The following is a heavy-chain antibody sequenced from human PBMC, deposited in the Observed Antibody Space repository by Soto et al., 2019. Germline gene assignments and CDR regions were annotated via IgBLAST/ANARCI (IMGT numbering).Heavy chain of an antibody. CDR1: GFTFSSYS. J-gene: IGHJ4*02. D-gene: IGHD2-2*01. CDR2: ISSSSSYI. V-gene: IGHV3-21*01. CDR3: AREGPYCSSTSCYSDY. Sequence: GGSLRLSTAASGFTFSSYSMNWVRQAPGKGLEWVSSISSSSSYIYYADSVKGRFTISRDNAKNSLYLQMNSLRAEDTAVYYCAREGPYCSSTSCYSDYWGQGTLVTVSS.